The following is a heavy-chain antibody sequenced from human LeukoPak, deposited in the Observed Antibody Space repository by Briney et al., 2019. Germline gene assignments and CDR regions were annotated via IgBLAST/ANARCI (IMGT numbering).Heavy chain of an antibody. CDR1: GYTFTSYG. J-gene: IGHJ4*02. Sequence: ASAKVSCKASGYTFTSYGISWVRQAPGQGLEWMGWISAYNGNTNYAQKLQGRVTMTTDTSTSTAYMELRSLRSDDTAVYYCARREYSSSWYLWTFDYWGQGTLVTVSS. D-gene: IGHD6-13*01. V-gene: IGHV1-18*01. CDR2: ISAYNGNT. CDR3: ARREYSSSWYLWTFDY.